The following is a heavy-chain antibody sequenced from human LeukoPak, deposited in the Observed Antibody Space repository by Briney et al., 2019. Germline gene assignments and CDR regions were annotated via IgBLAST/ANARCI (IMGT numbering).Heavy chain of an antibody. CDR1: GGSISNYY. V-gene: IGHV4-59*01. CDR2: IYYSGST. CDR3: TRALKDAFDI. Sequence: SETLSLTCTVSGGSISNYYWSWVRQPPGKGLEWIGYIYYSGSTNYNPSLKSRVTISLDTSKNQFSLRLSSVTAADTAVYYCTRALKDAFDIWGQGTMVTVSS. J-gene: IGHJ3*02.